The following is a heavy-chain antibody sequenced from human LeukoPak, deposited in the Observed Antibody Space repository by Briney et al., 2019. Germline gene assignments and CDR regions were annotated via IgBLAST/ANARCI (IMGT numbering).Heavy chain of an antibody. Sequence: ASVKVSCRASGYTFTGYYMHWIRQAPGQGLEWMGWINPNSGRTSYAQKFQGRVTMTSDTPISTAYMELRSLRSDDTAVYYCARDLSLRIAVAGGINYWGQGTLVTVSS. CDR2: INPNSGRT. V-gene: IGHV1-2*02. J-gene: IGHJ4*02. CDR1: GYTFTGYY. CDR3: ARDLSLRIAVAGGINY. D-gene: IGHD6-19*01.